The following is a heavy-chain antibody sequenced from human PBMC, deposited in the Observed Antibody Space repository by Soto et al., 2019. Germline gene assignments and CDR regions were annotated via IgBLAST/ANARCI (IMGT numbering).Heavy chain of an antibody. D-gene: IGHD5-18*01. J-gene: IGHJ5*02. CDR2: VKPSTGDT. CDR1: GYTFTGYY. V-gene: IGHV1-2*02. Sequence: ASVKVSCKAAGYTFTGYYIHWVRQAPGQGLEWMGWVKPSTGDTDYAQKFQGRVTMTRDTSTSTVYMALSSLRSDDTAIYFCARVMRSLLSITALDTWGQGTLVTVSS. CDR3: ARVMRSLLSITALDT.